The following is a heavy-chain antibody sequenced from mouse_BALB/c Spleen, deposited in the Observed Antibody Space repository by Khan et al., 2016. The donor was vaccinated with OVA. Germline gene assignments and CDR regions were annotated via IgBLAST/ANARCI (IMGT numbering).Heavy chain of an antibody. D-gene: IGHD2-1*01. J-gene: IGHJ3*01. CDR3: ARSNYGTFAY. CDR2: ISSGGDNT. Sequence: EVELVESGGGLVKPGGSLKLSCAASGFTFSSFTMSWVRQTPEKRLEWVATISSGGDNTYYPDSVKGRFTISRDNAKNTLYLQLSSLRPEATALYYGARSNYGTFAYWGQGTLVTVSA. CDR1: GFTFSSFT. V-gene: IGHV5-9*03.